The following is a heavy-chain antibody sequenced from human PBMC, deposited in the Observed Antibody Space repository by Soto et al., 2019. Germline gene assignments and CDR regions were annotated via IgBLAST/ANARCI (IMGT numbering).Heavy chain of an antibody. Sequence: GGSLRLSCAASGFTFSSYAMSWVRQAPGKGLEWVSAISGSGGSTYYADSVKGRFTISRDNSKDTLYLQMNSLRAEDTAVYYCAKEGVYCSSTSCYNWFDPWGQGTLVTVSS. CDR2: ISGSGGST. D-gene: IGHD2-2*01. CDR3: AKEGVYCSSTSCYNWFDP. CDR1: GFTFSSYA. V-gene: IGHV3-23*01. J-gene: IGHJ5*02.